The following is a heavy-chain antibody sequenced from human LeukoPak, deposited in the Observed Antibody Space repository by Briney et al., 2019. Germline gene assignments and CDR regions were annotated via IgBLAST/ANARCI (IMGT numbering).Heavy chain of an antibody. CDR2: ISSYTSYT. CDR3: ARATHYDILTGCTDFDY. CDR1: GFTFSDYY. V-gene: IGHV3-11*06. J-gene: IGHJ4*02. Sequence: PGGSLRLSCAASGFTFSDYYMSWIRQAPGKGLGWVSYISSYTSYTNYADSVKGRFTISRDNAKNSLYLQMNGLRAEDTAVYYCARATHYDILTGCTDFDYWGQGTLVTVSS. D-gene: IGHD3-9*01.